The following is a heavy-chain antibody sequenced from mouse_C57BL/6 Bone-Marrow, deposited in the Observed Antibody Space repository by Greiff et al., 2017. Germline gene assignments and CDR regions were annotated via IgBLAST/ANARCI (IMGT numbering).Heavy chain of an antibody. CDR3: AREDYYYGSGAWFAY. CDR2: IDPSDSYT. J-gene: IGHJ3*01. V-gene: IGHV1-50*01. CDR1: GYTFTSYW. D-gene: IGHD1-1*01. Sequence: VQLQQPGAELVKPGASVKLSCKASGYTFTSYWMQWVKQRPGQGLAWIGEIDPSDSYTNYNQKFKGKATLTVDTSSSTAYMQLSSLTSEDSAVYYCAREDYYYGSGAWFAYWGQGTLVTVSA.